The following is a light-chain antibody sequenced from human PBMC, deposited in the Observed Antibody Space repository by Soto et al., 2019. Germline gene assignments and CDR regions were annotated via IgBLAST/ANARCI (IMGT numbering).Light chain of an antibody. V-gene: IGKV1-39*01. CDR1: QSISSY. Sequence: DIQMTQSPSSLSASVGDRITITCRASQSISSYLNWYQQKPGKAPKVLIYSASSLQGGVPSRFGGSGSGTDFTLTTSSLQPEDFATYYCQQCYSTPPTFGQGTQVEVK. CDR2: SAS. CDR3: QQCYSTPPT. J-gene: IGKJ1*01.